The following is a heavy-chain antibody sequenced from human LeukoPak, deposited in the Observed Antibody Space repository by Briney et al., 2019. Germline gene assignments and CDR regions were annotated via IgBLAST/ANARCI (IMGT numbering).Heavy chain of an antibody. CDR2: ISGSGGST. D-gene: IGHD6-6*01. Sequence: GGSLRLSCAASGFTFSSYAMSWVRRAPGKGLEWVSAISGSGGSTYYADSVKGRFTISRDNSKNTLYLQMNSLRAEDTAVYYCAKVSREYSSSSADYWGQGTLVTVSS. CDR3: AKVSREYSSSSADY. J-gene: IGHJ4*02. V-gene: IGHV3-23*01. CDR1: GFTFSSYA.